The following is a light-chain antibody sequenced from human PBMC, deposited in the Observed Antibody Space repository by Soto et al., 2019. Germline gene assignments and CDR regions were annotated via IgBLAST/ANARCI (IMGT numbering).Light chain of an antibody. CDR2: GNS. Sequence: QSVLTQPPSVSGAPGQRVTISCTGSSSNIGAGYDVHWYQQFPGTAPKLLIYGNSNRPSGVPDRFSGSKPGTSASLAITGLQAEDEADYYCQSYDSSLSGVVFGGGTKLTVL. J-gene: IGLJ2*01. V-gene: IGLV1-40*01. CDR1: SSNIGAGYD. CDR3: QSYDSSLSGVV.